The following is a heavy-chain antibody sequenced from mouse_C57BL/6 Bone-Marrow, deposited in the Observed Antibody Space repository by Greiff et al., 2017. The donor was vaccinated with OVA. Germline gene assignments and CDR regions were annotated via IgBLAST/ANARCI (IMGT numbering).Heavy chain of an antibody. V-gene: IGHV1-72*01. CDR1: GYTFTSYW. J-gene: IGHJ2*01. CDR3: ARYSSGSWYYFDY. CDR2: IDPNSGGT. D-gene: IGHD3-2*02. Sequence: QVQLQQPGAELVKPGASVKLSCEASGYTFTSYWMHWVRQRPGRGLEWIGRIDPNSGGTKYHEKFKSKATLTVDKPSSTAYMQISSLTSEDSAVYDCARYSSGSWYYFDYWGQGTTLTVSS.